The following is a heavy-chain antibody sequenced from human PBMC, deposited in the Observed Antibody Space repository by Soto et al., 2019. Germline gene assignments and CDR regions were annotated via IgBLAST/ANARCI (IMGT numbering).Heavy chain of an antibody. CDR3: ARVSPVGYGSREYYYYYYGMDV. CDR2: IIPIFGTA. J-gene: IGHJ6*02. V-gene: IGHV1-69*13. Sequence: GXSVKGSCKASVGTFGSYAISWVRQAPGQGLEWMGGIIPIFGTANYAQKFQGRVTITADESTSTAYMELSSLRSEDTAVYYCARVSPVGYGSREYYYYYYGMDVWGQGTTVTVSS. CDR1: VGTFGSYA. D-gene: IGHD3-10*01.